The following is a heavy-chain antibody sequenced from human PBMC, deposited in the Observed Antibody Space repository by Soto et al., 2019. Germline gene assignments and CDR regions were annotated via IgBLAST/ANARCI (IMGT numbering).Heavy chain of an antibody. CDR2: IYYSGST. J-gene: IGHJ5*02. Sequence: SETLSLTCTVSGGSISSGGYYWSWIRQHPGKGLEWIGYIYYSGSTYYNPSLKSRVTISVDTSKNQFSLKLSSVTAADTAVYYCARDYYDSSGYPPYDNWFDPWGQGTLVTVSS. V-gene: IGHV4-31*03. CDR1: GGSISSGGYY. D-gene: IGHD3-22*01. CDR3: ARDYYDSSGYPPYDNWFDP.